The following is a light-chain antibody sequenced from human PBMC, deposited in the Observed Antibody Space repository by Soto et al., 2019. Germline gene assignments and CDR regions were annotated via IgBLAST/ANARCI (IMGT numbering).Light chain of an antibody. CDR3: SSYTSSSTRV. CDR2: DVS. CDR1: SSDVGGYNY. Sequence: QSALTQPASVSGSPGQSITIPCTGTSSDVGGYNYVSWYQQHPGKAPKLMIYDVSNRPSGISNRFSGSKSGNTASLTISGLQAEDEADYYCSSYTSSSTRVFGGGTKATVL. V-gene: IGLV2-14*01. J-gene: IGLJ2*01.